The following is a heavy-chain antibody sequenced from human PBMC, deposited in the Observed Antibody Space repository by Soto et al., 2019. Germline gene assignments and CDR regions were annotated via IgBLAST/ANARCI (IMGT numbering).Heavy chain of an antibody. CDR2: IYHSGST. CDR1: GGSISSGGYS. D-gene: IGHD2-2*01. Sequence: SETLSLTCAVSGGSISSGGYSWSWIRQPPGKGLEWIGYIYHSGSTYYNPSLKSRVTISVDRSKNQFSLKLSSVTAADTAVYYRPTVGAMPMMYYLDYSGQGTLVTVSS. J-gene: IGHJ4*02. CDR3: PTVGAMPMMYYLDY. V-gene: IGHV4-30-2*01.